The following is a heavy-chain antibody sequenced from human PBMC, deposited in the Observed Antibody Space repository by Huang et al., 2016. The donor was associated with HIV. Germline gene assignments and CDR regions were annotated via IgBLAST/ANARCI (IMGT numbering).Heavy chain of an antibody. J-gene: IGHJ4*02. CDR1: DYTFTSYG. Sequence: QVQLVQSGGEVKKPGASVKVSCKASDYTFTSYGISWVRQAPGQGVEWIGWTRTNNGDTNYAQKFQGRVTMTTDTATRTAYMELRSLRSDDTAVYYCGGSSGYWSFDYWGQGTLVTVSS. CDR2: TRTNNGDT. CDR3: GGSSGYWSFDY. D-gene: IGHD3-22*01. V-gene: IGHV1-18*04.